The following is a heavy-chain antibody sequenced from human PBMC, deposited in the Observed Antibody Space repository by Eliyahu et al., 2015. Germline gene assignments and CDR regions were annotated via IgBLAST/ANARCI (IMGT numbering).Heavy chain of an antibody. J-gene: IGHJ4*02. CDR1: GFTFXSXS. Sequence: EVQLVESGGGLVQPGGSLXLSCAASGFTFXSXSMNWVRQAPGKGLEWVSYISSSSSTIYYADSVKGRFTISRDNAKNSLYLQMNSLRDEDTAVYYCAREGDGYNYPYFDYWGQGTLVTVSS. CDR2: ISSSSSTI. CDR3: AREGDGYNYPYFDY. D-gene: IGHD5-24*01. V-gene: IGHV3-48*02.